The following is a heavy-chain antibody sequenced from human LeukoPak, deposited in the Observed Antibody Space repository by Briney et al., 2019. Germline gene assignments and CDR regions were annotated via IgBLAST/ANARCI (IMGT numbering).Heavy chain of an antibody. D-gene: IGHD1-26*01. CDR1: GFTLSRSA. CDR2: ISASGGST. Sequence: PGESLRLAWAAAGFTLSRSAMGWVSQVEGRGSEWVGGISASGGSTSYAASVRGRFTISRDNSKNTLYVQMNSLRDEDTAVYYCAKDQRWESPHYLDSWGQGTLVTVSS. J-gene: IGHJ4*02. CDR3: AKDQRWESPHYLDS. V-gene: IGHV3-23*01.